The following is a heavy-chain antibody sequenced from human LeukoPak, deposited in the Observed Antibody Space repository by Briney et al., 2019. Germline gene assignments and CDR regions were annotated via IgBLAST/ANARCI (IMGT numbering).Heavy chain of an antibody. CDR1: GGSISSSSYC. Sequence: SETLSLTCTVSGGSISSSSYCWGWLRQPPGKGLEWIGSFYYSGSTYYNPSLKSRVTISVDTSKNQFSLKLCSVTAADTAVYYCSAYYYDSSAEYYFDYWGQGTLVTVSS. J-gene: IGHJ4*02. V-gene: IGHV4-39*01. CDR2: FYYSGST. D-gene: IGHD3-22*01. CDR3: SAYYYDSSAEYYFDY.